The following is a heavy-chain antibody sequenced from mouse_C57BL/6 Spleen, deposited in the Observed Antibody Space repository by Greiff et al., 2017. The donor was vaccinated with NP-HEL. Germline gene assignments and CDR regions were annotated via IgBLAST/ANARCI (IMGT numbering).Heavy chain of an antibody. CDR1: GYAFSSSW. V-gene: IGHV1-82*01. CDR2: IYPGDGDT. CDR3: ARRAYYSNPFDY. J-gene: IGHJ2*01. D-gene: IGHD2-5*01. Sequence: QVQLKESGPELVKPGASVKISCKASGYAFSSSWMNWVKQRPGKGLEWIGRIYPGDGDTNYNGKFKGKATLTADKSSSTAYMQLSSLTSEDSAVYFCARRAYYSNPFDYWGQGTTLTVSS.